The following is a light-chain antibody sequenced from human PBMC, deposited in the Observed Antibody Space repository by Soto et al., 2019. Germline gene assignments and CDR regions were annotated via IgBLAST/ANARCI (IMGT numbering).Light chain of an antibody. J-gene: IGKJ5*01. V-gene: IGKV3-15*01. CDR3: QQYDQWPIT. CDR1: QSFNSIY. Sequence: EIVFTYSPVTLSLSPGERATLSCRASQSFNSIYLAWYQQKPGQAPRLLIYGASARALGIPARFSGSGSGTEFSFTVTSLQSEDFAVYYCQQYDQWPITFGQGTRLEIK. CDR2: GAS.